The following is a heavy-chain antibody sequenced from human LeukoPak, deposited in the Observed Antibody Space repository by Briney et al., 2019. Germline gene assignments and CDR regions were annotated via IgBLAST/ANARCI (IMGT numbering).Heavy chain of an antibody. Sequence: SSETLSLTCTVSGGSISSSSYYWGWIRQPPGKGLEWIGSIYYSGSTYYNPSLKSRVTISVDTSKNQFSLKLSSVTAADTAVYYCARVYLEYSSGSRHAFDIWGQGTMVTVSS. J-gene: IGHJ3*02. D-gene: IGHD6-19*01. CDR2: IYYSGST. CDR1: GGSISSSSYY. V-gene: IGHV4-39*07. CDR3: ARVYLEYSSGSRHAFDI.